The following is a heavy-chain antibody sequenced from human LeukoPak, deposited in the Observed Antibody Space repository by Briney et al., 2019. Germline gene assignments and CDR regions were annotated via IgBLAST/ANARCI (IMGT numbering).Heavy chain of an antibody. CDR2: ISRDVGST. Sequence: PGRSLRLSCAASGFTFSSYGMHWVRQAPGKGLEYVSAISRDVGSTYYANSVKGRFTISRDNSKNTLYLQMGSLRADDMAVYYCARADISGYYYFDYWGQGTLVTVSS. CDR3: ARADISGYYYFDY. D-gene: IGHD3-22*01. V-gene: IGHV3-64*01. CDR1: GFTFSSYG. J-gene: IGHJ4*02.